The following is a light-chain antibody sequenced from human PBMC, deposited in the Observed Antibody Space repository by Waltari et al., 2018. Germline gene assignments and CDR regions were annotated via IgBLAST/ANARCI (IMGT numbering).Light chain of an antibody. CDR2: AAS. CDR1: QSISIS. Sequence: DIQMTQSPSPLSASVGDRVTITCRASQSISISLNWYQQKPGKAPKLLIYAASTLQSGVPSRFSGSGSGTDFTLTITSLRPEDFATYYCQQTYGTLPAFGQGTRLEIK. CDR3: QQTYGTLPA. J-gene: IGKJ5*01. V-gene: IGKV1-39*01.